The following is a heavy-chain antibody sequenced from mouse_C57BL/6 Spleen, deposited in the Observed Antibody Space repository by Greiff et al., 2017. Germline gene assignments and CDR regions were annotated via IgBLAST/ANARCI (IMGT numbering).Heavy chain of an antibody. V-gene: IGHV1-69*01. CDR3: ARGDYYGRNYAMDY. Sequence: QVQLQQPGAELVMPGASVKLSCKASGYTFTSYWMHWVKPRPGQGLEWIGELDPSDSYTNYNQKFKGKSTLTVDKSSSTAYMQLSSLTSEDAAVYYCARGDYYGRNYAMDYWGQGTSVTVSS. CDR1: GYTFTSYW. CDR2: LDPSDSYT. J-gene: IGHJ4*01. D-gene: IGHD1-1*01.